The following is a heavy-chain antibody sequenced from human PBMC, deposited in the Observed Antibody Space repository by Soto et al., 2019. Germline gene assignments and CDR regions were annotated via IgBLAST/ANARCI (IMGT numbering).Heavy chain of an antibody. D-gene: IGHD3-10*01. J-gene: IGHJ5*02. V-gene: IGHV1-18*01. CDR2: ISAYNGNT. CDR3: ARDYGFGELFDP. CDR1: GYTFTSYG. Sequence: QVQLVQSGAEVKKPGASVKVSCKASGYTFTSYGISWVRQAPGQGLEWMGWISAYNGNTNYAQKPQGRVTMTTDTPTITAYMELRSLRSDATAVYYCARDYGFGELFDPWGQGTLVTVSS.